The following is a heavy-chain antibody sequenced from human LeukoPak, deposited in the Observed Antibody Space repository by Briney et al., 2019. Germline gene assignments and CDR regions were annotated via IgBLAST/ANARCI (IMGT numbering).Heavy chain of an antibody. J-gene: IGHJ1*01. D-gene: IGHD6-13*01. CDR2: IRYDGSNK. V-gene: IGHV3-30*02. CDR1: GFTFSSYG. CDR3: AKDRRYSSSWYAEYFQH. Sequence: GGSLGLSCAASGFTFSSYGMHWVRQAPGKGLEWVAFIRYDGSNKYYADSVKGRFTISRDNSKNTLYLQMNSLRAEDTAVYYCAKDRRYSSSWYAEYFQHWGQGTLVTVSS.